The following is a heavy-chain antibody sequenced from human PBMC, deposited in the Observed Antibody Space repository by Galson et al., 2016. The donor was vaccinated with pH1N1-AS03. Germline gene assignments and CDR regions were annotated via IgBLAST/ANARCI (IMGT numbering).Heavy chain of an antibody. Sequence: SLRLSCAASGFTFSDYAMSWVRQAPGKGLEWVSAISGSRDRIYYIDAVKGRFTTSRDNFKNILYLQMNSLRAEDTAVYFCAREQKGTRGWYTEDYWGQGTVVTVSS. CDR2: ISGSRDRI. CDR1: GFTFSDYA. CDR3: AREQKGTRGWYTEDY. D-gene: IGHD6-19*01. J-gene: IGHJ4*02. V-gene: IGHV3-23*01.